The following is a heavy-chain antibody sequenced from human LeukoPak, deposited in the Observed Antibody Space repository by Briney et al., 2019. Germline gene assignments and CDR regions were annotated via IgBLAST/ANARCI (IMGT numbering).Heavy chain of an antibody. Sequence: PSETLSLTCTVSGGSISSSSYYWGWIRQPPGKGLEWIGSIYYSGSTYYNPSLKSRVTISVDTSKNQFSLKLSSVTAADTAVYYCARGCVWIQPEGFDYWGQGTLVTVSS. J-gene: IGHJ4*02. D-gene: IGHD5-18*01. CDR2: IYYSGST. CDR3: ARGCVWIQPEGFDY. V-gene: IGHV4-39*07. CDR1: GGSISSSSYY.